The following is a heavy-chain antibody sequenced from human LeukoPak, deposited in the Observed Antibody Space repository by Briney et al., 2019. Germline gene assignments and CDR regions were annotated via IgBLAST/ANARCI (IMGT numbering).Heavy chain of an antibody. CDR3: ARIGYSSTFDY. D-gene: IGHD5-18*01. J-gene: IGHJ4*02. Sequence: ASVKVSCKASGYTFTGYYLHWVRQAPGQGLEWMGWINTSTGDTNYAQKFEGKFTMTRDTSISTVYMELSRLAFDDTAVYFCARIGYSSTFDYWGQGTLVTVSS. CDR2: INTSTGDT. CDR1: GYTFTGYY. V-gene: IGHV1-2*02.